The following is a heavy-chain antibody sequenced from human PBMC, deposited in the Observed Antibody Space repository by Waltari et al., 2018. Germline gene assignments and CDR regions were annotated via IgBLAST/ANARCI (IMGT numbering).Heavy chain of an antibody. CDR3: ATLWRRYFDWSQGRNWFDP. CDR1: GYNFTDYY. Sequence: EVQLVQSGAEVKQPGATVKISCKVSGYNFTDYYMHWVQQAPGKGLEWMGLVDPEDGETIYAEKFQGRVTITADTSTDTAYMELSSLRSEDTAVYYCATLWRRYFDWSQGRNWFDPWGQGTLVTVSS. J-gene: IGHJ5*02. D-gene: IGHD3-9*01. V-gene: IGHV1-69-2*01. CDR2: VDPEDGET.